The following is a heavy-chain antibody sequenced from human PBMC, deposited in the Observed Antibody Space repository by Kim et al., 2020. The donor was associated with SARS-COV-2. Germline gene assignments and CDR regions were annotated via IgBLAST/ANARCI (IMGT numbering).Heavy chain of an antibody. V-gene: IGHV3-30*18. D-gene: IGHD3-10*01. CDR2: ISSDGRDE. J-gene: IGHJ6*03. CDR3: AKGGSGSDCYYMGV. Sequence: GGSLRLSCVASGVTFIPPGIHWVRQAPGKGLEWVSFISSDGRDEIYADSVKGRFSISRDDSKNTVYMQMNSLRSDDTAVYYCAKGGSGSDCYYMGVWGKGTTVAVSS. CDR1: GVTFIPPG.